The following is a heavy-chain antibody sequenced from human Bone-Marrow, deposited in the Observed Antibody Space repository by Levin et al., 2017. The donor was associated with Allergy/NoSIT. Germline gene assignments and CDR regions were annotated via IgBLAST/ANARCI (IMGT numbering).Heavy chain of an antibody. CDR3: ASNSGWYNYFQH. D-gene: IGHD6-19*01. J-gene: IGHJ1*01. Sequence: SQTLSLTCTVSGGSISSSSYYWGWIRQPPGKGLEWIGSIYYSGSTYYNPSLKSRVTISVDTSKNQFSLKLSSVTAADTAVYYCASNSGWYNYFQHWGQGTLVTVSS. CDR1: GGSISSSSYY. V-gene: IGHV4-39*07. CDR2: IYYSGST.